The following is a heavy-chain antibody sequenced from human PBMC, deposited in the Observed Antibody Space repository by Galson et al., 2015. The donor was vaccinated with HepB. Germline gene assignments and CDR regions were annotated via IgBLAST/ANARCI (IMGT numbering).Heavy chain of an antibody. J-gene: IGHJ2*01. CDR1: GFTFSSYA. CDR3: AREGGGYSYGHWYFDL. V-gene: IGHV3-30*04. Sequence: SLRLSCAASGFTFSSYAMHWVRQAPGKGLEWVAVISYDGSNKYYADSVKGRFTISRDNSKNTLYLQMNSLRAEDTAVYYCAREGGGYSYGHWYFDLWGRGTLVTVSS. D-gene: IGHD5-18*01. CDR2: ISYDGSNK.